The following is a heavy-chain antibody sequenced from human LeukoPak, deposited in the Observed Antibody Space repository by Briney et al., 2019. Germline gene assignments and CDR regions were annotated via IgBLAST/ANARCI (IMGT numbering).Heavy chain of an antibody. CDR3: AIRGGYSSSRPRYFDY. J-gene: IGHJ4*02. D-gene: IGHD6-13*01. V-gene: IGHV4-34*01. Sequence: SETLSLTCAVYGGFFSGYYWSWIRQPPGKGLEWIGEINHSGSTNYNPSLKSRVTISVDTSKNQFSLKLSSVTAADTAVYYCAIRGGYSSSRPRYFDYWGQGTLVTVSS. CDR2: INHSGST. CDR1: GGFFSGYY.